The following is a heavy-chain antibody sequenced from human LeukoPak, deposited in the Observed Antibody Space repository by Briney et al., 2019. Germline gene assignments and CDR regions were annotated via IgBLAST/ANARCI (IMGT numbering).Heavy chain of an antibody. Sequence: GGSLRLSCAASGFTFSSSEMNWVRQAPGKGLEWVSFITGSSSYIYYTDSVKGRFTISRDNAKNSLFLQMNSLRDEDTAVYYCASGFSSSPYFDYWGQGTLVTVSS. D-gene: IGHD6-6*01. CDR1: GFTFSSSE. V-gene: IGHV3-21*01. CDR3: ASGFSSSPYFDY. CDR2: ITGSSSYI. J-gene: IGHJ4*02.